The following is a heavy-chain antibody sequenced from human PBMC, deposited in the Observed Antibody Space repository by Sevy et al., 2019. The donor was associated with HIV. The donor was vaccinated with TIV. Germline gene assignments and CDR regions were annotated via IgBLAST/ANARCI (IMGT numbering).Heavy chain of an antibody. V-gene: IGHV4-4*02. J-gene: IGHJ5*02. CDR3: ARGGETPRGFDP. CDR2: IYHSGST. D-gene: IGHD3-16*01. Sequence: SETLSLTCAVSGGSISSVNWWHWVRQPPGKGLEWIGEIYHSGSTNYNPSLKSRVTISVDNSKNQFSLKLSSVTAADTAAYYGARGGETPRGFDPWGQGSLVTVSS. CDR1: GGSISSVNW.